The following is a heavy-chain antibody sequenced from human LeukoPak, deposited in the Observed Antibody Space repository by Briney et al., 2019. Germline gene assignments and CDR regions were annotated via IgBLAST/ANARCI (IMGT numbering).Heavy chain of an antibody. CDR2: IYYSGST. CDR3: ASQKRGATKGAYFDY. D-gene: IGHD1-26*01. V-gene: IGHV4-59*08. Sequence: SETLSLTCTVSGGSISSYYWSWVRQPPGKGLEWIGYIYYSGSTNYNPSLTSRVTISVDTSKNQFSLKLSSVTAADTAVYYCASQKRGATKGAYFDYWGQGTLVTVSS. CDR1: GGSISSYY. J-gene: IGHJ4*02.